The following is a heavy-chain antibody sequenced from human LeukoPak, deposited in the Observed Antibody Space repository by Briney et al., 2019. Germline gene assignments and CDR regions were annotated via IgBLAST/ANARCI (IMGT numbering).Heavy chain of an antibody. V-gene: IGHV3-23*01. D-gene: IGHD1-7*01. Sequence: GGSLRLSCAASGFTFSSYAMSWVRQAPGKGLEWVSAISGSGGSTYYADSVKGRFTISRDNSKSTLYLQMNSLRAEDTAVYYCARDPTGSTIGDFWGQGTLVTVSS. CDR3: ARDPTGSTIGDF. J-gene: IGHJ4*01. CDR1: GFTFSSYA. CDR2: ISGSGGST.